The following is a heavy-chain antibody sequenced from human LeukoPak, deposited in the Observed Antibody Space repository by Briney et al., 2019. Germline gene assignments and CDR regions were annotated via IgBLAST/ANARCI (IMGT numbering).Heavy chain of an antibody. CDR2: IYYSGST. J-gene: IGHJ2*01. D-gene: IGHD3-22*01. CDR3: ARLDIPNYYDSSGDWYFDL. V-gene: IGHV4-39*07. Sequence: SETLSLTCTVSGGSISSSSYYWGWIRQPPGKGLEWIGSIYYSGSTYYNPSLKSRVTISVDTSKNQFSLKLSSVTAADTAVYYCARLDIPNYYDSSGDWYFDLWGRGTLVTVSS. CDR1: GGSISSSSYY.